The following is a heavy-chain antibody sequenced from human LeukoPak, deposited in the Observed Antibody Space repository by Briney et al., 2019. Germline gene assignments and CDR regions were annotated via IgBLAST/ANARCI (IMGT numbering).Heavy chain of an antibody. CDR3: ARLLYYYGSGPVDI. Sequence: PSETVSLTXTVSGGSISSYYWSWIRQPPGKGLEWIGYIYYSGSTNYNPSLKSRVTISVDTSKNQFSLKLSSVTAADTAVYYCARLLYYYGSGPVDIWGQGTMVTVSS. CDR2: IYYSGST. D-gene: IGHD3-10*01. J-gene: IGHJ3*02. V-gene: IGHV4-59*01. CDR1: GGSISSYY.